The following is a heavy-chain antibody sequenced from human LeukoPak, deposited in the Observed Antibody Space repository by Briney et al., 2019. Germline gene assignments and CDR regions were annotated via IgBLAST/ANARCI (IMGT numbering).Heavy chain of an antibody. CDR1: GYTFNSYG. J-gene: IGHJ4*02. CDR2: ISAYNGKT. CDR3: VMWGAGVSEY. V-gene: IGHV1-18*01. Sequence: ASLKLSCKASGYTFNSYGISWVRQAPGQGLEWMGSISAYNGKTNYAQKLKGRVTMTTDTSKSTLYMELKSLRSDDTAVYYCVMWGAGVSEYWGEGTLVSVSS. D-gene: IGHD3-16*01.